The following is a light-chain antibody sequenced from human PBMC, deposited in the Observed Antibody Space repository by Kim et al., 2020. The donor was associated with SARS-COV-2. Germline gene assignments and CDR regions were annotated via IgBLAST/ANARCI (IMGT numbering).Light chain of an antibody. V-gene: IGKV3-20*01. CDR3: TPYGGSMT. Sequence: SLSPEERATLSGRASPTISHYDLAWYQQKPGQAPRLVIYGASNRDNGIPDRLSGSGSGTDFTLTISRLEPEDFAVYHCTPYGGSMTFGGGTKLAIK. CDR1: PTISHYD. J-gene: IGKJ4*01. CDR2: GAS.